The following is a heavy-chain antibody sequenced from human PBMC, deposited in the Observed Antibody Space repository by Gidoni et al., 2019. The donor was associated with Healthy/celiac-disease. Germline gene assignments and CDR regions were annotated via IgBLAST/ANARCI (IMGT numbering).Heavy chain of an antibody. CDR2: IGYDGSNK. CDR1: GFTFSSYG. J-gene: IGHJ2*01. Sequence: QVQLEESGGGVVQHGRSRRLSCAASGFTFSSYGMHWVRQAPGKGLEWVAVIGYDGSNKYYADSVKGRFTISRDNSKNTLYLQMNSLRAEDTAVYYCARDQGIAAYPNWYFDLWGRGTLVTVSS. V-gene: IGHV3-33*01. D-gene: IGHD6-13*01. CDR3: ARDQGIAAYPNWYFDL.